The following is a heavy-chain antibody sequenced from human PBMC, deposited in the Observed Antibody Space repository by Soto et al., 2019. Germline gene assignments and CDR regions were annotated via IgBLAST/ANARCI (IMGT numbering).Heavy chain of an antibody. V-gene: IGHV3-43*01. CDR1: GFTFDDYT. Sequence: GGSLRLSCAASGFTFDDYTMHWVRQAPGKGLERVSLISWDGGSTYYADSVKGRFTISRDNSKNSLYLQMNSLRTDDTTLYYCAKDIESYGDYYYGMDVWGQGTTVTVSS. CDR3: AKDIESYGDYYYGMDV. J-gene: IGHJ6*02. CDR2: ISWDGGST. D-gene: IGHD5-18*01.